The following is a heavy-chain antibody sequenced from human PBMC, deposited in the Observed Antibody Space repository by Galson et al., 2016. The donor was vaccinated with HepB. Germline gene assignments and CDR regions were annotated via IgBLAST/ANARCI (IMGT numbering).Heavy chain of an antibody. CDR1: GYTFTYHS. CDR3: ARDLGVPGSPLDY. D-gene: IGHD6-19*01. CDR2: INAGSGHT. J-gene: IGHJ4*02. V-gene: IGHV1-3*01. Sequence: SVKVSCKASGYTFTYHSMHWVRQAPGQRLEWMGWINAGSGHTKYSQKFQGRVTITRDTSANTAYMVLSSLRSEDTTVYYCARDLGVPGSPLDYWGQGTLVTVSS.